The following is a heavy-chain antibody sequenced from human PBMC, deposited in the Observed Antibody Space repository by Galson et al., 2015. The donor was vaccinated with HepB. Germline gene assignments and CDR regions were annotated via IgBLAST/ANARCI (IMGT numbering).Heavy chain of an antibody. CDR1: GFRFSDYY. J-gene: IGHJ6*02. V-gene: IGHV3-11*01. CDR3: ARGGYSRNGLDV. D-gene: IGHD6-13*01. CDR2: ISSSGDTT. Sequence: SLRLSCAASGFRFSDYYMTWIRQVPGKGLEWVSYISSSGDTTYYVDSVKGRFTISRDNAKNSLDLQMNSLRAEDTAVYYCARGGYSRNGLDVWGQGTTVTVSS.